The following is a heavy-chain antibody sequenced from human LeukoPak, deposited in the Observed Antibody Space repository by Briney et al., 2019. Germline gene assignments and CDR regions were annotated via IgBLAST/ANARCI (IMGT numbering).Heavy chain of an antibody. CDR1: GGSISSSSYY. D-gene: IGHD3-22*01. CDR2: IYYSGST. V-gene: IGHV4-39*07. J-gene: IGHJ3*02. Sequence: PSETLSLTCTVSGGSISSSSYYWGWIRQPPGKGLEWIGNIYYSGSTYYNPSLKSRVTISVDTSKNQFSLKLSSVTAADTAVYYCARGHYGGSGYQDDAFDIWGQGTMVTVSS. CDR3: ARGHYGGSGYQDDAFDI.